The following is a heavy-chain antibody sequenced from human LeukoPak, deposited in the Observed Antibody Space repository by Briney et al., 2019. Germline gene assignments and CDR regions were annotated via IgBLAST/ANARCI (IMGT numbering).Heavy chain of an antibody. CDR2: IRPDGSAV. CDR3: AKFGLPYSIDL. CDR1: GFSIHQCS. D-gene: IGHD3/OR15-3a*01. Sequence: GGSLRLSCKASGFSIHQCSMSWVRQAPEKGLEWVASIRPDGSAVFYVDSVKGRFTFSRDNAKNSLDLQMNSLRAEDTALYYCAKFGLPYSIDLWGQGTMVTVSS. V-gene: IGHV3-7*01. J-gene: IGHJ3*01.